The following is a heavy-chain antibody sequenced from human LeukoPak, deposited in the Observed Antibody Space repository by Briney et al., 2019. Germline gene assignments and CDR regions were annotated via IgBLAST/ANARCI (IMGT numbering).Heavy chain of an antibody. CDR3: ARARDGYKNRYYFDY. V-gene: IGHV4-59*11. D-gene: IGHD5-24*01. J-gene: IGHJ4*02. Sequence: SETLSLTCTVSGVSISSHYWSWIRQPPGKGLEWIGYIYYSGSTNYNPSLKSRVTISVDTSKNQFSLKLSSVTAADTAVYYCARARDGYKNRYYFDYWGQGTLVTVSS. CDR1: GVSISSHY. CDR2: IYYSGST.